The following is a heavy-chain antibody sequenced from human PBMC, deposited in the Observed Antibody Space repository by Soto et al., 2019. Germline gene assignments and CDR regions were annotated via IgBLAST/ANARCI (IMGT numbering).Heavy chain of an antibody. CDR3: ATFEFSSTYYDN. CDR1: GGSISSSTCY. CDR2: IYYSGNT. V-gene: IGHV4-39*01. J-gene: IGHJ4*02. Sequence: SETLSLTCTVSGGSISSSTCYWGWIRQPPGKGLEWIGSIYYSGNTYYNPSLKSRVTISVDTSKNQFSLNLNSVTAADTAVYYCATFEFSSTYYDNWGQGTLVTVSS. D-gene: IGHD6-6*01.